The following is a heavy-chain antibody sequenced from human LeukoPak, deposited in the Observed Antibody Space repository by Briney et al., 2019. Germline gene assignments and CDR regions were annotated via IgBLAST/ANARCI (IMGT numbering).Heavy chain of an antibody. CDR3: ARGYYYDSSGYPDY. CDR1: GYTFTSYW. J-gene: IGHJ4*02. V-gene: IGHV5-51*01. D-gene: IGHD3-22*01. Sequence: GESLKISCKGSGYTFTSYWIGWVRQMPGKGLEWMGIIYPGDSDTRYSPSFQGQVTISADKSINTAYLQWSTLRASDTAMYYCARGYYYDSSGYPDYWGQGTLVTVSS. CDR2: IYPGDSDT.